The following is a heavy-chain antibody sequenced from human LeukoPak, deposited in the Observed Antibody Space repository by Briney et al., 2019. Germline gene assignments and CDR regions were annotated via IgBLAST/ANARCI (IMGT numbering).Heavy chain of an antibody. J-gene: IGHJ4*02. CDR2: IIPIFGPP. CDR1: GYTFTGYY. CDR3: ARCLPEGPLLFDY. D-gene: IGHD2-21*02. Sequence: GASVKVSCKASGYTFTGYYMHWVRQAPGQGLEWMGRIIPIFGPPTYAQKFQGRVTITPDESTNTIYMDLSGLRSEDTAVYYCARCLPEGPLLFDYWDQRILVTVSS. V-gene: IGHV1-69*13.